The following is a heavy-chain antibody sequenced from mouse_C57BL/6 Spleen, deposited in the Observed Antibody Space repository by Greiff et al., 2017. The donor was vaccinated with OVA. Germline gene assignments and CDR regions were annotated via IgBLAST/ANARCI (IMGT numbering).Heavy chain of an antibody. CDR2: IHPNSGST. D-gene: IGHD2-3*01. J-gene: IGHJ1*03. CDR1: GYTFTSYW. V-gene: IGHV1-64*01. Sequence: QVHVKQSGAELVKPGASVKLSCKASGYTFTSYWMHWVKQRPGQGLEWIGMIHPNSGSTNYNEKFKSKATLTVDKSSSTAYMQLSSLTSEDSAVYYCARDDGYYGYFDVWGTGTTVTVSS. CDR3: ARDDGYYGYFDV.